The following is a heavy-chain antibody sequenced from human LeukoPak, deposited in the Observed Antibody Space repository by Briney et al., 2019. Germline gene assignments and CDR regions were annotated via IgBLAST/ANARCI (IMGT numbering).Heavy chain of an antibody. V-gene: IGHV3-33*01. CDR2: IWYDGSNK. Sequence: PGGSLRLSCAASGFTFSNYGMHWVRQAPGKGLEWVAVIWYDGSNKYYVDSVKGRFTISRDNSKNTLYLQMNSLRAEDTAVYYCARVGYSYGWSYGYYGMDVWGQGTTVTVSS. CDR3: ARVGYSYGWSYGYYGMDV. J-gene: IGHJ6*02. CDR1: GFTFSNYG. D-gene: IGHD5-18*01.